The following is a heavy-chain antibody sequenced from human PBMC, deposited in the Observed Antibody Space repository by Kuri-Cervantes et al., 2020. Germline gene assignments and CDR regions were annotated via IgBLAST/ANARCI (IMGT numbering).Heavy chain of an antibody. Sequence: GESLNISCEASGFTFNTYAMSWVRQRPGNGLEWGSVISSSGGTTHNADSLNGRFTIYRDNSKNTVHLQMDSLRAEDTAVYSCATPFYTTAYYADYESVFDYWGQGTLVTVSS. CDR1: GFTFNTYA. D-gene: IGHD4-17*01. J-gene: IGHJ4*02. CDR2: ISSSGGTT. CDR3: ATPFYTTAYYADYESVFDY. V-gene: IGHV3-23*01.